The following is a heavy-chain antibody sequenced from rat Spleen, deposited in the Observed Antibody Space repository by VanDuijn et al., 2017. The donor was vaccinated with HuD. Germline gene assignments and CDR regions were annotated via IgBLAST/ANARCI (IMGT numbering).Heavy chain of an antibody. CDR1: GFTFSNYG. J-gene: IGHJ2*01. CDR2: ISVSGGSS. CDR3: ASPPGGNYGGYSPHY. Sequence: EVQLVESGGGLVQPGRSLKLSCAASGFTFSNYGMHWIRQAPTKGLEWVASISVSGGSSHYRDSVKGRFTISRDNAKSTLYLQMNSLRSEDTATYYCASPPGGNYGGYSPHYWGQGVMVTVSS. V-gene: IGHV5-19*01. D-gene: IGHD1-11*01.